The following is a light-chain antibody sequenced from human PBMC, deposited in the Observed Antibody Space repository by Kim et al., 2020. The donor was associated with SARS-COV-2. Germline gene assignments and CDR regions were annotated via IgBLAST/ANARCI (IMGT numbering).Light chain of an antibody. CDR1: NNNVGNQG. Sequence: QTATLTCTWNNNNVGNQGAAWLQQHQGHPPKLLSYRNNNRPSGISERFSASRSGDTASLTITGLQPEDETDYYCSAWDSSLNAWVFGGGTQLTVL. V-gene: IGLV10-54*04. J-gene: IGLJ3*02. CDR2: RNN. CDR3: SAWDSSLNAWV.